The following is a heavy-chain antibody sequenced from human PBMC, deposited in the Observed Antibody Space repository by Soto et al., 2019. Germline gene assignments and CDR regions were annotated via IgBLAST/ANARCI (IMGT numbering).Heavy chain of an antibody. CDR2: IYYSGST. Sequence: SETLSLTCTVSGGSISSYYWSWIRQPPGKGLEWIGYIYYSGSTNYNPSLKSRVTISVDTSKNQFSLKLSSVTAADTAVYYCAIFDYDSSGYMDYWGQGTLVTVSS. V-gene: IGHV4-59*01. CDR1: GGSISSYY. J-gene: IGHJ4*02. D-gene: IGHD3-22*01. CDR3: AIFDYDSSGYMDY.